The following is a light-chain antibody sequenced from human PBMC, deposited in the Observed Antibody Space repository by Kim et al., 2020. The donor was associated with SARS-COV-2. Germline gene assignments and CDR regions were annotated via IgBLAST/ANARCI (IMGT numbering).Light chain of an antibody. V-gene: IGKV3-20*01. J-gene: IGKJ1*01. CDR1: QSVRSSY. Sequence: EIVLTQSPGTLSLSPGERATLSCRASQSVRSSYLAWYQQKSGQAPRLLIYGASSRATGIPDRFSGSGSGTDFTLTISRLEPEDFAVYYCHQYGTSPWTFGQGTKVDIK. CDR2: GAS. CDR3: HQYGTSPWT.